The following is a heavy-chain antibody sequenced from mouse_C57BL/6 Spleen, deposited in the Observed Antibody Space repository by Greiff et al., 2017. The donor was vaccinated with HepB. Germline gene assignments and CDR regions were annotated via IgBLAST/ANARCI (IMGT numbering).Heavy chain of an antibody. J-gene: IGHJ2*01. Sequence: EVNVVESGGGLVQPGGSLKLSCAASGFTFSDYYMYWIRQTPEKRLEWVAYISNGGGSTYYPDTVKGRFTISRDNAKNTLYLQMSRLKSEDTAMYYCARLYSNYDYFDYWGQGTTLTVSS. D-gene: IGHD2-5*01. CDR2: ISNGGGST. CDR1: GFTFSDYY. V-gene: IGHV5-12*01. CDR3: ARLYSNYDYFDY.